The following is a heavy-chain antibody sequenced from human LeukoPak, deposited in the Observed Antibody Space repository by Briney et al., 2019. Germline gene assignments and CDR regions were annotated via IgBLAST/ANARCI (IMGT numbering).Heavy chain of an antibody. CDR1: GGSFSGYY. CDR3: SRDLRPKKYWFFDL. Sequence: SETLSLTCAVYGGSFSGYYWSWIRQPPGKGLEWIGEINHSGSTNYNPSLKSRVTISVDTSKNQFSLKLNSVTAAGTAMYYCSRDLRPKKYWFFDLLGRGTLVTVSS. V-gene: IGHV4-34*01. J-gene: IGHJ2*01. CDR2: INHSGST.